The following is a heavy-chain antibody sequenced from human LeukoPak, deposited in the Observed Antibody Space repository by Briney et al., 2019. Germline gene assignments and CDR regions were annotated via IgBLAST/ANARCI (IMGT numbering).Heavy chain of an antibody. V-gene: IGHV4-38-2*01. D-gene: IGHD1-26*01. CDR1: GYSISSGYY. CDR3: ADGGSYNAFDI. Sequence: SETLSLTCAVSGYSISSGYYWGWIRQPLGKGLEWIGSIYHSGSTYYNPSLKSRVTISVDTSKNQFSLKLSSVTAADTAVYYCADGGSYNAFDIWGQGTMVTVSS. J-gene: IGHJ3*02. CDR2: IYHSGST.